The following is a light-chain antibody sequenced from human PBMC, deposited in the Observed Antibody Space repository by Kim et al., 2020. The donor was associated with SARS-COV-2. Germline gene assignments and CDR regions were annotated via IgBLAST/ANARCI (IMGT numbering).Light chain of an antibody. CDR1: QNISSW. V-gene: IGKV1-5*03. CDR3: QQYNSYRYT. Sequence: GDRHPISRRASQNISSWLAWYQQKPEKAPKLLIYRASSLDSGVPSRFSDSGSETEFTLTISSLQPDDFATYYCQQYNSYRYTFGQGTKLEI. J-gene: IGKJ2*01. CDR2: RAS.